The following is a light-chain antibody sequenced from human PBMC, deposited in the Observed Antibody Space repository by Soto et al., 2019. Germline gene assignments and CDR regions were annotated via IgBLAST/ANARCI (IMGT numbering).Light chain of an antibody. V-gene: IGLV2-23*01. CDR3: SSYARNRDVV. CDR2: EGS. Sequence: QSALTQPASVSGSPGQSITISCTGXSSXVGSYNLVSWYQQHPGKAPKLMIYEGSKRPSGVSNRFSGSKSGNTASLTISGLQAEDEADYYCSSYARNRDVVFGGGTKLTVL. J-gene: IGLJ2*01. CDR1: SSXVGSYNL.